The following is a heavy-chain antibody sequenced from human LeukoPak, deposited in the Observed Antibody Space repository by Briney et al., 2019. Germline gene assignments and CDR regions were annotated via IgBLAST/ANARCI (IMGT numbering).Heavy chain of an antibody. CDR1: GGSISCGSYY. CDR2: IYTSGST. D-gene: IGHD5-18*01. CDR3: ARGGYSYGYATDY. Sequence: SETLSLTCAVSGGSISCGSYYWSWIRQPAGKGLEWIGRIYTSGSTNYNPSLKSRVTISVDTSKNQFSLKLSSVTAADTAVYYCARGGYSYGYATDYWGQGTLVTVSS. V-gene: IGHV4-61*02. J-gene: IGHJ4*02.